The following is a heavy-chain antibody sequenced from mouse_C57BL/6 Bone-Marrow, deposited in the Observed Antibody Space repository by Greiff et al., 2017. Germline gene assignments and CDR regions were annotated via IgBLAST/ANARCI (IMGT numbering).Heavy chain of an antibody. V-gene: IGHV1-64*01. Sequence: VQLQQSGAELVKPGASVKLSCKASGYTFTSYWMHWVKQRPGQGLEWIGMIHPNSGSTNYNEKFKSKATLTVDKSSSTAYMQLSSLTSEDSAVYYCARGRQLRLHYYAMDYWGQGTSVTVSS. CDR3: ARGRQLRLHYYAMDY. J-gene: IGHJ4*01. CDR1: GYTFTSYW. CDR2: IHPNSGST. D-gene: IGHD3-2*02.